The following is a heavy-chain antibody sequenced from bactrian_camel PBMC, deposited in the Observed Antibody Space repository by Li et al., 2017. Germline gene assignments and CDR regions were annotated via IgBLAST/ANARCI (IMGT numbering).Heavy chain of an antibody. CDR3: AADSGSAVPGPLLYVQVPNFGK. CDR1: SSTALSDLC. Sequence: HVQLVESGGGSVQAGGSLRLSCAVSSSTALSDLCLAWFRQAPGKEREGVAHVLSQGDTIYADSVKGRFTFFQDNAKNTLYLQTDSLKPEDTGVYYCAADSGSAVPGPLLYVQVPNFGKWGRGTQVTVS. V-gene: IGHV3S53*01. J-gene: IGHJ6*01. CDR2: VLSQGDT. D-gene: IGHD6*01.